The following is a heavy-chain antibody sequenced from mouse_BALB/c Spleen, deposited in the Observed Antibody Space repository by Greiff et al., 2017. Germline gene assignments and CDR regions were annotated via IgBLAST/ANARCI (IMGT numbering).Heavy chain of an antibody. CDR1: GFNIKDTY. D-gene: IGHD2-1*01. CDR3: AFYYGNSYAMDY. V-gene: IGHV14-3*02. CDR2: IDPANGNT. Sequence: VQLQQSGAELVKPGASVKLSCTASGFNIKDTYMHWVKQRPEQGLEWIGRIDPANGNTKYDPKFQGKATITADTSSNTAYLQLSSLTSEDTAVYYCAFYYGNSYAMDYWGQGTSVTVSS. J-gene: IGHJ4*01.